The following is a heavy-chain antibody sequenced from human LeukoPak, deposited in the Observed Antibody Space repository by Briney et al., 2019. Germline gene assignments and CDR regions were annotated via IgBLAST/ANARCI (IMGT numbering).Heavy chain of an antibody. CDR3: ASWTFYYDSSGRDFQH. CDR1: GGSISSGGYY. Sequence: PSETLSLTCTVSGGSISSGGYYWSWIRQHPGKGLEWIGYIYYSGSTYYNPSLKSRVTISVDTSKNQFSLKLSSVTAADTAVYYCASWTFYYDSSGRDFQHWGQGTLVTVSS. D-gene: IGHD3-22*01. V-gene: IGHV4-31*03. CDR2: IYYSGST. J-gene: IGHJ1*01.